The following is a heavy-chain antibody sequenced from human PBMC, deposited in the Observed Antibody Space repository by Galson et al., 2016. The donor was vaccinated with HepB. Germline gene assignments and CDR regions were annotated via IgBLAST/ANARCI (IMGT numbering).Heavy chain of an antibody. V-gene: IGHV3-48*02. J-gene: IGHJ3*02. CDR1: GFTLSRHS. Sequence: SLRLSCAGSGFTLSRHSMNWVRQAPGKGLEWIAYISITSTTKYYADYVKGRFTISRDNAKNSLYLQMNSLRDEDTAVYYCARDDRWYYYDSSGYYYGAFDMWGQGTMVAVSS. CDR3: ARDDRWYYYDSSGYYYGAFDM. CDR2: ISITSTTK. D-gene: IGHD3-22*01.